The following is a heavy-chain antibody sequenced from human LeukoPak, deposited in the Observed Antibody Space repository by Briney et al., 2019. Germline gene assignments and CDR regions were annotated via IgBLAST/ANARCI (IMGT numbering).Heavy chain of an antibody. Sequence: QAGGSLRLSCAASGFTFSNAWMNWVRQAPGKGLEWVSYVSSSGSTIYYADSVKGRFTISRDNAKNSLYLQMNSLRAEDTAIYYCARGQGATVPQVGKNWFDPWGQGTRVTVSS. J-gene: IGHJ5*02. CDR3: ARGQGATVPQVGKNWFDP. CDR2: VSSSGSTI. D-gene: IGHD1-26*01. CDR1: GFTFSNAW. V-gene: IGHV3-48*04.